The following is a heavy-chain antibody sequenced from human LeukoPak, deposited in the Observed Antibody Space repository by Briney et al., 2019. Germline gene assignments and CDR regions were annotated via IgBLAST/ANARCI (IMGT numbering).Heavy chain of an antibody. V-gene: IGHV4-39*07. D-gene: IGHD6-6*01. J-gene: IGHJ6*03. CDR1: GGSISSSSYY. CDR2: IYYSGST. Sequence: SETLSLTCTVSGGSISSSSYYWGWIRQPPGKGLEWIGSIYYSGSTYYNPSLKSRVTISVDTSKNQFSLKLSSVTAADTAVYYCARGRDSSFNYYYYMDVWGKGTTVTVSS. CDR3: ARGRDSSFNYYYYMDV.